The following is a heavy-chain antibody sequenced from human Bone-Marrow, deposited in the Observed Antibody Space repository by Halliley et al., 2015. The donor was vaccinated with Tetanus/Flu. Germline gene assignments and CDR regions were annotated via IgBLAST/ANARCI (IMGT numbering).Heavy chain of an antibody. J-gene: IGHJ4*02. Sequence: SGSGGGTYYAGSVRGRFTISRDNSKNTLYLQMNSLRAEDTAVYYCAKATNYDSSSWRFYYFDYWGQGTLVTVSS. CDR2: SGSGGGT. CDR3: AKATNYDSSSWRFYYFDY. D-gene: IGHD6-13*01. V-gene: IGHV3-23*01.